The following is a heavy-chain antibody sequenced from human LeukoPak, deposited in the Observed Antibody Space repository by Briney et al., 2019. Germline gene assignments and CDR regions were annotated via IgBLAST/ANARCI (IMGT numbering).Heavy chain of an antibody. V-gene: IGHV6-1*01. D-gene: IGHD6-13*01. Sequence: SQTLSLTCAISGDSVSSNSAAWNWIRQSPSRGLEWLGRTYYRSKWYNDYAVSVKSRITINPDTSKNQFSLKLSSVTAADTAVYYCARSIAAAGMRGLGIDYWGQGTLVTVSS. CDR3: ARSIAAAGMRGLGIDY. CDR1: GDSVSSNSAA. J-gene: IGHJ4*02. CDR2: TYYRSKWYN.